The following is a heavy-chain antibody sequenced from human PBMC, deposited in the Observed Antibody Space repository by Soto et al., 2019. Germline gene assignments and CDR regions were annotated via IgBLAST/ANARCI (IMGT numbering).Heavy chain of an antibody. CDR1: GGSISSYY. CDR3: ATCVDLLGYCSGGSCCVDY. J-gene: IGHJ4*02. V-gene: IGHV4-59*01. CDR2: IYYSGST. D-gene: IGHD2-15*01. Sequence: SETLSLTCTVSGGSISSYYWSWIRQPPGKGLEWIGYIYYSGSTNYNPSLKSRVTISVDTSKNQFSLKLSSVTAADTAVYYCATCVDLLGYCSGGSCCVDYWGQGTLVTGSS.